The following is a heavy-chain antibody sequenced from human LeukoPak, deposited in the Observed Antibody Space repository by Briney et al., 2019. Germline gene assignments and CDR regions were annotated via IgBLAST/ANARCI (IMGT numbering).Heavy chain of an antibody. CDR3: AKGTATTGYYFDL. CDR2: ISARGSTK. V-gene: IGHV3-48*03. D-gene: IGHD1-1*01. Sequence: GGSLRLSCAAFGFIFSGYEMQWVRQAPGKGLEWISYISARGSTKFYADSVKGRFTISRDNAKNSLYLQMNSLRAEDTAVYYCAKGTATTGYYFDLWGQGTLVTVSS. J-gene: IGHJ4*02. CDR1: GFIFSGYE.